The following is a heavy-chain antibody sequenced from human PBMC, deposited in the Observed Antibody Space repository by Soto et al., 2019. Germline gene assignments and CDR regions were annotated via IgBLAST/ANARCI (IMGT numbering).Heavy chain of an antibody. CDR1: GFTFSAYY. D-gene: IGHD5-12*01. J-gene: IGHJ4*02. Sequence: QVQLVESAGGLVKPGGSLRLSCAASGFTFSAYYMSGIRQAPGKGLVWVSYISGSGSTIYYADAVKGRFTSSRDNAKNSLLLQLNSLRAEDTAVDYCARMAPPVDYWGQGSLVPVSP. CDR2: ISGSGSTI. CDR3: ARMAPPVDY. V-gene: IGHV3-11*01.